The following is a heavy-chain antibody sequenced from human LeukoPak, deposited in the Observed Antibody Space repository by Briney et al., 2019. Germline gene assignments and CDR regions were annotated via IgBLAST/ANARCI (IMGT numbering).Heavy chain of an antibody. J-gene: IGHJ4*02. Sequence: GGSLRLSCAASGFTFSSYAMSWVRQAPGKGLEWVSAISGSGGSTYYADSVKGRFTISRDNSKNTLYLQMNSLRAEDTAVYYCANSDDSSGYYYGATFDYWGQGTLVTVSS. CDR1: GFTFSSYA. CDR3: ANSDDSSGYYYGATFDY. V-gene: IGHV3-23*01. CDR2: ISGSGGST. D-gene: IGHD3-22*01.